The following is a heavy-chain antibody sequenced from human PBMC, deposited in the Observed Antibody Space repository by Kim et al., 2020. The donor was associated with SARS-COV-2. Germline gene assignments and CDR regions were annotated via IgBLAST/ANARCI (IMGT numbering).Heavy chain of an antibody. Sequence: GGSLRLSCAASGFTFSSYWMSWVRQAPGKGLEWVANIKQDGSEKYYVDSVKGRFTISRDNAKNSLYLQMNSLRAEDTAVYYCARVLPFYYGSGSYPYYFYYWGQGTLVTVSS. V-gene: IGHV3-7*01. J-gene: IGHJ4*02. D-gene: IGHD3-10*01. CDR1: GFTFSSYW. CDR3: ARVLPFYYGSGSYPYYFYY. CDR2: IKQDGSEK.